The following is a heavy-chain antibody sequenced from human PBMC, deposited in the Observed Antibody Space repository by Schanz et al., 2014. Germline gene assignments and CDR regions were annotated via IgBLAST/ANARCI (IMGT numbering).Heavy chain of an antibody. CDR2: IIPFLGIV. D-gene: IGHD3-10*01. V-gene: IGHV1-69*04. CDR1: RGSYA. J-gene: IGHJ5*02. Sequence: QVQLVQSGAEVKKPGSSVKVSCKASRGSYALNWVRQAPGQGLEWMGRIIPFLGIVDHAQSLQGRVTITADKSTSTAYMELSSLRSDDTAVYYCASEGMGSNWLDPWGQGTLVTVSS. CDR3: ASEGMGSNWLDP.